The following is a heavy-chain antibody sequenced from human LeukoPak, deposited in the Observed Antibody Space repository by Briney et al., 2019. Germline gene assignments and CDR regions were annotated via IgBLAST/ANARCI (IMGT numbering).Heavy chain of an antibody. J-gene: IGHJ6*02. CDR2: ISYDGSNK. CDR3: ARDSPAYCSSGSCFSGGMDV. V-gene: IGHV3-30-3*01. Sequence: PGRSLRLSCAASGFTFSSYAMHWVRQAPGKGLEWVAVISYDGSNKYYADSVKGRFTISRDNSKNTLYLQMNSLRAEDTAVYYCARDSPAYCSSGSCFSGGMDVWGQGTTVTVSS. D-gene: IGHD2-15*01. CDR1: GFTFSSYA.